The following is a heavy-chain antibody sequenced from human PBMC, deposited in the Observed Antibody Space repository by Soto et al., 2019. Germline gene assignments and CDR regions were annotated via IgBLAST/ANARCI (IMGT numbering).Heavy chain of an antibody. J-gene: IGHJ3*01. V-gene: IGHV4-59*03. D-gene: IGHD4-17*01. CDR2: VSYSGRT. CDR3: ARLQYTVVTAIAV. Sequence: PSETLSLTCTVSGGSINNYYWNWIRQPPGKGLEWIGYVSYSGRTNYNPSLKSRVNMLVDKSKNQFSLNLTSVTAADTALYYCARLQYTVVTAIAVWGQGTMVTGSS. CDR1: GGSINNYY.